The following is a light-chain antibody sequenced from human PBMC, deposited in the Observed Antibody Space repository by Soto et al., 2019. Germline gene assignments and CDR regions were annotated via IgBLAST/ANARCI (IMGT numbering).Light chain of an antibody. CDR1: QSISNH. V-gene: IGKV1-17*01. Sequence: DIQMTQSPSSLSASVEDRVIITCRASQSISNHLVWYQQRPGKAPRLLIFGAYSLQSGVPSRFSGSRSGTEFTLTISGLQPEDFAVYYCLQRSSYPITLGQGTRLEIK. CDR2: GAY. J-gene: IGKJ5*01. CDR3: LQRSSYPIT.